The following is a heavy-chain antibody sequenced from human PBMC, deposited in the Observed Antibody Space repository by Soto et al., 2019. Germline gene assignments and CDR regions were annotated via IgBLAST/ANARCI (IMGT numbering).Heavy chain of an antibody. V-gene: IGHV1-46*01. CDR3: ARGYRTDYYDSSGYYAAFDY. J-gene: IGHJ4*02. Sequence: RASVKVSCKASGYTFTSYYMHWVRQAPGQGLEWMGIINPSGGSTSYAQKFQGRVTMTGDTSTSTVYMELSSLRSEDTAVYYCARGYRTDYYDSSGYYAAFDYWGQGTLVTVSS. CDR1: GYTFTSYY. D-gene: IGHD3-22*01. CDR2: INPSGGST.